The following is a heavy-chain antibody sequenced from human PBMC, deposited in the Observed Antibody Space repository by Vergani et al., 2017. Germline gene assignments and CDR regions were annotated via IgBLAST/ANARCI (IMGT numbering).Heavy chain of an antibody. Sequence: QVQLQESGPGLVKPSQTLSLTCTVSGGSISSGDYYWSWIRQPPGKGLEWIGYIYPGDSDTRYSPSFQGQVTISADKSISTAYLQWSSLKASDTAMYYCASLYLAAAVGADAFDIWGQGTMVTVSS. J-gene: IGHJ3*02. D-gene: IGHD6-13*01. CDR1: GGSISSGDYY. V-gene: IGHV4-30-4*01. CDR2: IYPGDSDT. CDR3: ASLYLAAAVGADAFDI.